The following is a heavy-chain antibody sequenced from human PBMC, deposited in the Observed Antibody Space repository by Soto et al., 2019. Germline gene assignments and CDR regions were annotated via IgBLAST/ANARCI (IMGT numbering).Heavy chain of an antibody. D-gene: IGHD2-15*01. Sequence: KPSETLSLTCAAYGGSLSDYHWSWIRQPPGKGLEWIGDINHRGSTNYNPSLKGRVTISVDTSKNQFSLKLTSVTAADTAIYYCARGRVVSAMFGHYYAMDAWGQGTTVTVSS. J-gene: IGHJ6*02. V-gene: IGHV4-34*01. CDR3: ARGRVVSAMFGHYYAMDA. CDR2: INHRGST. CDR1: GGSLSDYH.